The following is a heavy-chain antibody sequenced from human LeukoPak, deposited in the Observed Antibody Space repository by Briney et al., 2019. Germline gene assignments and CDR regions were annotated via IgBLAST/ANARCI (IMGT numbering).Heavy chain of an antibody. J-gene: IGHJ4*02. CDR2: ISYDGSNK. D-gene: IGHD1-1*01. V-gene: IGHV3-30*03. CDR3: ATVRLDY. CDR1: GLTFSSYG. Sequence: PGGSLRLSCAASGLTFSSYGIHWVRQAPGKGLVWVAVISYDGSNKYYADSVKGRFTISRDNSKNTLYLQMNSLRAEDTAVYYCATVRLDYWGQGTLVTVSS.